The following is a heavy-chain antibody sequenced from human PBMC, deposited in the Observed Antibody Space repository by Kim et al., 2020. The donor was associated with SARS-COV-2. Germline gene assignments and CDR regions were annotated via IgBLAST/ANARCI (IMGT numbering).Heavy chain of an antibody. D-gene: IGHD3-3*01. V-gene: IGHV4-31*03. CDR3: ARCQHEWLPDY. CDR1: GGSINIGNYY. J-gene: IGHJ4*02. CDR2: ISYSGST. Sequence: SETLSLTCTVSGGSINIGNYYWSWIRQHPGKGLEWIGYISYSGSTYYNPSLKSRVTISVDTSKNQFSLKLSSVTAADTAVYYCARCQHEWLPDYWGQGTLVTVSS.